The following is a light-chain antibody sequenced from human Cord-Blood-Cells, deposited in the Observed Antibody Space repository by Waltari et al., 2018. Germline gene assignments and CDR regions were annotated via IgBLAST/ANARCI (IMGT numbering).Light chain of an antibody. CDR1: QSVSSH. Sequence: IVLTQSPATLSLSPGERANLSCRASQSVSSHLAWYQQKPGEAPRLLIYDASNRATGIPARFSSSGSGTDVTLTISSLEPEDFAVYYCQQLSNWPAITFGQATRLGIK. CDR3: QQLSNWPAIT. V-gene: IGKV3-11*01. CDR2: DAS. J-gene: IGKJ5*01.